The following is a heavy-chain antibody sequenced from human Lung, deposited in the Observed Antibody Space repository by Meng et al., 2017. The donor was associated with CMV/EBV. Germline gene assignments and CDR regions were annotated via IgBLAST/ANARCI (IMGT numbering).Heavy chain of an antibody. Sequence: GGSLRLSCAASGFTFDDHAMHWVRQRPGKGLEWVSLITWDGGNTYYADSVKGRFTISRDNSKNSLYLQMNSLRTEDTAVYYCAKDGSDTSLGWLDPWGQGTLVTVSS. V-gene: IGHV3-43D*03. D-gene: IGHD2-15*01. CDR2: ITWDGGNT. CDR1: GFTFDDHA. CDR3: AKDGSDTSLGWLDP. J-gene: IGHJ5*02.